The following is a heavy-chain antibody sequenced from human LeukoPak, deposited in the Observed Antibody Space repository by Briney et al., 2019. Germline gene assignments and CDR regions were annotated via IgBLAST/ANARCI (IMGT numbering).Heavy chain of an antibody. Sequence: PSETLSLTCTVSGGSISSSSYYWSWIRQHPGKGLEWIGSIYYSGSTYYNSSLKSRVTISVDTSKNQFSLKLSSLTAADTAVYYCARAAYCGGDCYLFDYWGQGTLVTVFS. V-gene: IGHV4-39*01. CDR2: IYYSGST. CDR1: GGSISSSSYY. CDR3: ARAAYCGGDCYLFDY. D-gene: IGHD2-21*02. J-gene: IGHJ4*02.